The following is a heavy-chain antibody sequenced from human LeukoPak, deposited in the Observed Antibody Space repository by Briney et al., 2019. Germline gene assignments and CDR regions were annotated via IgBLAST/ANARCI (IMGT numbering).Heavy chain of an antibody. CDR1: GFTFSNYA. V-gene: IGHV3-23*01. CDR3: AKPAISSRGWYYDY. D-gene: IGHD6-19*01. J-gene: IGHJ4*02. Sequence: PGGSLRLSCAASGFTFSNYAMSWVRQAPGKGLEWVSAINDSGGSTYYADSVKGRFTISRDNSKSTLYLQMNSLRAEDTAVYYCAKPAISSRGWYYDYWGQGTLVTVSS. CDR2: INDSGGST.